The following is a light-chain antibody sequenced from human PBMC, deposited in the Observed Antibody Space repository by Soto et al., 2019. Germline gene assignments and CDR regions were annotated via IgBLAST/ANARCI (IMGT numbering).Light chain of an antibody. Sequence: EIVLTQSPATLSLSPGERATLSCRASQSVSSYLAWYQQKPGQAPRILIYDASNMATGIPARFSGSGSGTDFTLTISSLQPEDFAVYYCQQRSNWPPLTFGGGTKVEIK. CDR3: QQRSNWPPLT. J-gene: IGKJ4*01. CDR1: QSVSSY. CDR2: DAS. V-gene: IGKV3-11*01.